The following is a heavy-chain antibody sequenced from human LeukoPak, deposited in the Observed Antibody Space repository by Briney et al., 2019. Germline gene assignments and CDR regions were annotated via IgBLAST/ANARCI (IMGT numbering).Heavy chain of an antibody. J-gene: IGHJ3*01. D-gene: IGHD3-16*01. CDR3: ARGRLGGGTFDL. V-gene: IGHV1-69*02. Sequence: ASVKVSCKASGGTFSNYTISWVRQAPGHGLEWMGRVIPILDMSNFAQNFQGRVTITADKSTSTASMELSSLRSEDTAVYFCARGRLGGGTFDLWGQGTMVTVSS. CDR2: VIPILDMS. CDR1: GGTFSNYT.